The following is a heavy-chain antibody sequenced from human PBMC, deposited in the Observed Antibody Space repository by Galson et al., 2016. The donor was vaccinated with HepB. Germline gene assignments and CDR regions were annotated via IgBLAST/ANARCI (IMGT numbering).Heavy chain of an antibody. CDR3: AKDASPIGGTLRHFDN. CDR1: GFTFSRYG. CDR2: ISQDGSHS. Sequence: SLRLSCAASGFTFSRYGMHWVRQAPGKGLEWLAVISQDGSHSDYADSVQGRFTMSRDNSKNTLYLQLNSLRAEDTAVYYCAKDASPIGGTLRHFDNWGQGTLVTVSS. V-gene: IGHV3-30*18. D-gene: IGHD1-26*01. J-gene: IGHJ4*02.